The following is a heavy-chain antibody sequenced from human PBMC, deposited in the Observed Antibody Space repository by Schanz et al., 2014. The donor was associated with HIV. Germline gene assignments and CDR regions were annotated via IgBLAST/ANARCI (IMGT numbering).Heavy chain of an antibody. Sequence: VQLVESGGGLVQPGGSLRLSCAASGFTFSSYGMHWVRQAPGKGLEWVAVISYDGSNKYYADSVKGRFTISRDNSKNTLYLQMNSLRAEDTAVYYCARGGLRWHPEWFDYWGQGTLVTVSS. D-gene: IGHD4-17*01. CDR2: ISYDGSNK. J-gene: IGHJ4*02. CDR1: GFTFSSYG. CDR3: ARGGLRWHPEWFDY. V-gene: IGHV3-30*03.